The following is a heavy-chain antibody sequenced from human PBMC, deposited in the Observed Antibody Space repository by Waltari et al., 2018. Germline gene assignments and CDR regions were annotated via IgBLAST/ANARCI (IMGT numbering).Heavy chain of an antibody. CDR2: LTGGGKI. D-gene: IGHD6-19*01. CDR1: EFTLGDHP. V-gene: IGHV3-23*01. Sequence: EVQLLESGGGLAQPGGSGRLPGAASEFTLGDHPMTWVRQSQGKGLEWVSSLTGGGKIYYADSVKGRFTISRDHSENTLYLQMNSLRPEDTAIYFCARGYLRGWEQIGHWGQGALVTVSS. J-gene: IGHJ1*01. CDR3: ARGYLRGWEQIGH.